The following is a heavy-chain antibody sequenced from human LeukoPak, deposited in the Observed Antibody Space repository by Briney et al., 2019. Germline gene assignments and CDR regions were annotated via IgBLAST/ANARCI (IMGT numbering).Heavy chain of an antibody. CDR1: GFTFSSYS. CDR2: ISSSSSYI. Sequence: PGGSLRLSCAASGFTFSSYSMNWVRQAPGKGLEWVSSISSSSSYIYYADSVKGRFTISRDNAKNSLYLRMNSLRAEDTAVYYCAIRGYSYGPFDYWGQGTLVTVSS. V-gene: IGHV3-21*01. J-gene: IGHJ4*02. D-gene: IGHD5-18*01. CDR3: AIRGYSYGPFDY.